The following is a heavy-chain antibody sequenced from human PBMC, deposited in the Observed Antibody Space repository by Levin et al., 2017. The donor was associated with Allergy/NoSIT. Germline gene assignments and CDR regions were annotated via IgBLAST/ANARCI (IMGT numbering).Heavy chain of an antibody. Sequence: GGSLRLSCAASGFSFSDYWMHWVRQGPGKGLEWVSRIKGDGSDTRYADSVKGRFTISRDNTKKTLFLEMNSLRTADTAVNYCARKIVVVPASEPFDPWGQGTQVTVSS. CDR2: IKGDGSDT. CDR3: ARKIVVVPASEPFDP. D-gene: IGHD2-2*01. CDR1: GFSFSDYW. J-gene: IGHJ5*02. V-gene: IGHV3-74*01.